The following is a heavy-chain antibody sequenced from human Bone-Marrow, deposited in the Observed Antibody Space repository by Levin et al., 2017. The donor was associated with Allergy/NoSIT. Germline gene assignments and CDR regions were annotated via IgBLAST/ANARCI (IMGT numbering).Heavy chain of an antibody. D-gene: IGHD3-16*01. J-gene: IGHJ6*02. Sequence: GGSLRLSCVGSGFTFTSHGMHWVRQAPGKGLDWVAVISYDGRNEVYADSVKGRFTISRDDSKNTLYLQMHSLRPEDTAVYYCSRDRSRFMIKGGYNYGVDVWGQGTTVTVFS. CDR1: GFTFTSHG. V-gene: IGHV3-30*03. CDR2: ISYDGRNE. CDR3: SRDRSRFMIKGGYNYGVDV.